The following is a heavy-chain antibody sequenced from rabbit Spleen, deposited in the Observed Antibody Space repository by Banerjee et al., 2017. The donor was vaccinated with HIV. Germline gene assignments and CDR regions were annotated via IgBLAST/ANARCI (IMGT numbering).Heavy chain of an antibody. D-gene: IGHD8-1*01. CDR3: ARDTGSSFSSYGMDL. Sequence: QSLGESRGDLVKPGASLTLTCTASGVSFNNNNYMCWVRQAPGKGLEWIACISAGSSGFTYFASWAKGRFTISKTSSTTVTLQMTSLTAADTATYFCARDTGSSFSSYGMDLWGPGTLVTVS. CDR2: ISAGSSGFT. J-gene: IGHJ6*01. CDR1: GVSFNNNNY. V-gene: IGHV1S40*01.